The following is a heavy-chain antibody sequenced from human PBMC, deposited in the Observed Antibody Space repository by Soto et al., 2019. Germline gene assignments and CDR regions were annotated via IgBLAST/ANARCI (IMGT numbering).Heavy chain of an antibody. CDR2: IYYSGST. CDR1: GGSISSYY. CDR3: AGLYYYDSSGYLSY. D-gene: IGHD3-22*01. Sequence: SETLSLTCTVSGGSISSYYWSWIRQPPGKGLEWIGYIYYSGSTNYNPSLKSRVTISVDTSKNQFSLKLSSVTAADTAVYYCAGLYYYDSSGYLSYWGQGTLVTVS. J-gene: IGHJ4*02. V-gene: IGHV4-59*01.